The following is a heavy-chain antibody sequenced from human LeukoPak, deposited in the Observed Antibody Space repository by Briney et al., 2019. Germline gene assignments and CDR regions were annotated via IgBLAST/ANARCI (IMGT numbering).Heavy chain of an antibody. D-gene: IGHD1-26*01. V-gene: IGHV3-23*01. J-gene: IGHJ4*02. CDR2: ISGSGAST. Sequence: GGSLRLSCLTSGFTLSTNATSWVRQAPGKGLEWISGISGSGASTYYADSVKGRFTISRDDSRNTLYLQMNSLRGDDTAVYYCAKDVGKWESLHFFDYWGQGTLVTVSS. CDR1: GFTLSTNA. CDR3: AKDVGKWESLHFFDY.